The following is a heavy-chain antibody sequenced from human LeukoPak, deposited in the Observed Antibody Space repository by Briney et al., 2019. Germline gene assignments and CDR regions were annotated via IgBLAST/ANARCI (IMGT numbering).Heavy chain of an antibody. J-gene: IGHJ4*02. Sequence: SVKVSCKASGGTFSSYAISWVRQAPGQGLEWMGRIIPILGIANYAQRFQGRVTITADKSTSTAYMELSSLRSEDTAVYYCARSYYYDSSGRMTERFDYWGQGTLVTVSS. CDR3: ARSYYYDSSGRMTERFDY. CDR1: GGTFSSYA. CDR2: IIPILGIA. V-gene: IGHV1-69*04. D-gene: IGHD3-22*01.